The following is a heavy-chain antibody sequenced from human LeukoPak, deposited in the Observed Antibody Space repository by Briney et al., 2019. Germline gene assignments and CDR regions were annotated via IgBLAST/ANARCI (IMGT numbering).Heavy chain of an antibody. CDR1: GFTFSSYG. Sequence: GGSLRLSCAASGFTFSSYGMHWVRQAPGKGLEWVAFIRYDGSNKYYADSVKGRFTISRDNSKNTLYLQMNSLRAEDTAVYYCASGTYSYGDRAFDIWGQGTMVTVSS. D-gene: IGHD5-18*01. CDR2: IRYDGSNK. CDR3: ASGTYSYGDRAFDI. V-gene: IGHV3-30*02. J-gene: IGHJ3*02.